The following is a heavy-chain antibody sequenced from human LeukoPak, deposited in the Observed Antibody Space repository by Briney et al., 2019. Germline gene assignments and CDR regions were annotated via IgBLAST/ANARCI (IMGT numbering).Heavy chain of an antibody. V-gene: IGHV1-2*02. CDR1: GYIFTALY. Sequence: ASVKVSCKASGYIFTALYIHWVRQAPGQGLEWMGWINPNSGGTNYAQKFQGRVTMTRDTSISTAYMELSRLRSDDTAVYYCARSVGGRGYCSSTSCGTYYYYYMDVWGKETTVTISS. D-gene: IGHD2-2*01. J-gene: IGHJ6*03. CDR2: INPNSGGT. CDR3: ARSVGGRGYCSSTSCGTYYYYYMDV.